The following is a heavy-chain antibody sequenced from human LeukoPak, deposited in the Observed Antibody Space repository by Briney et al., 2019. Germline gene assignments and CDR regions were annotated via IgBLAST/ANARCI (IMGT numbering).Heavy chain of an antibody. CDR2: ISSSGSTI. V-gene: IGHV3-11*01. CDR3: ARGYTMIVVEYYFDY. CDR1: GFTFSDYY. Sequence: GGSLRLSCAASGFTFSDYYMSWIRQAPGKGLEWVSYISSSGSTIYYADSVKGRFTISRDNAKNSLYPQMNSLRAEDTAVYYCARGYTMIVVEYYFDYWGQGTLVTVSS. J-gene: IGHJ4*02. D-gene: IGHD3-22*01.